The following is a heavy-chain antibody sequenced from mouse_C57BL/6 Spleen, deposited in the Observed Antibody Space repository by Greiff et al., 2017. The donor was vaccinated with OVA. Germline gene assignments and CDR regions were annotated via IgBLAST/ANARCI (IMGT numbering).Heavy chain of an antibody. V-gene: IGHV1-42*01. Sequence: VQLQQSGPELVKPGASVKISCKASGYSFTGYYMNWVKQSPEKSLEWIGEINPSTGGTTYNQKFKAKATLTVDKSSSTAYMQLKSLTSEDSAVYYCARGDYDDALDAMDYWGQGTSVTVSS. CDR2: INPSTGGT. CDR3: ARGDYDDALDAMDY. CDR1: GYSFTGYY. J-gene: IGHJ4*01. D-gene: IGHD2-4*01.